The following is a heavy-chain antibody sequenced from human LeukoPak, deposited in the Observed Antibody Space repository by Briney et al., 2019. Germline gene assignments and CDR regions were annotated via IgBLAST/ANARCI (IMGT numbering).Heavy chain of an antibody. CDR2: IYYSGST. CDR3: ARSKDILTGYCFDY. J-gene: IGHJ4*02. D-gene: IGHD3-9*01. V-gene: IGHV4-59*01. Sequence: GSLRLSCEASGFTFNNYWMSWIRQPPGKGLEWIGYIYYSGSTNYNPSLKSRVTISVDTSKNQFSLKLSSVTAADTAVYYCARSKDILTGYCFDYWGQGTLVTVSS. CDR1: GFTFNNYW.